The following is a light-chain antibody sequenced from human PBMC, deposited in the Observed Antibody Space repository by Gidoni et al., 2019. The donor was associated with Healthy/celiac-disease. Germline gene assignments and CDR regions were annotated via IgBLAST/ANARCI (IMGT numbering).Light chain of an antibody. CDR1: SSNIGSNT. CDR3: AAWDDSLNGWV. V-gene: IGLV1-44*01. Sequence: QSVLTQPPSASGTPGRRVTISCSGSSSNIGSNTVNWYQQLPGTAPKLLIYSNNQRPSGVPDRFSGSKSGTSASLASSGLQSEDEADYYCAAWDDSLNGWVFGGGTKLTVL. CDR2: SNN. J-gene: IGLJ3*02.